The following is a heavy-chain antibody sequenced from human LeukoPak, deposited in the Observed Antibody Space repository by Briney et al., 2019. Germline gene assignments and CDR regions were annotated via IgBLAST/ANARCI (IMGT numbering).Heavy chain of an antibody. J-gene: IGHJ4*02. CDR3: ASRNSYSSSWYYFDY. CDR2: IIPIFGTA. V-gene: IGHV1-69*13. Sequence: SVKVSCKASGGTFSCYAISWVRQAPGQGLEWMGGIIPIFGTANYAQKFQGRVTITADESTSTAYMELSSLRSEDTAVYYCASRNSYSSSWYYFDYWGQGTLVTVSS. CDR1: GGTFSCYA. D-gene: IGHD6-13*01.